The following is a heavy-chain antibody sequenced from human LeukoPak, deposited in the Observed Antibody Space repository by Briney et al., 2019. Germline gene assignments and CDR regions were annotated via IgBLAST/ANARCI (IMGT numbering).Heavy chain of an antibody. V-gene: IGHV3-23*01. CDR1: GFTFSSYA. J-gene: IGHJ4*02. CDR2: LRGNGDT. CDR3: AKASWASNADAVL. D-gene: IGHD1-1*01. Sequence: GGSLRLSCAASGFTFSSYAMSWVREAPVRGLEWVSSLRGNGDTFYADSVKGRFTLSRDESRNTVYLQLNNLRVEDTAVYYCAKASWASNADAVLWGQGTVVTVSS.